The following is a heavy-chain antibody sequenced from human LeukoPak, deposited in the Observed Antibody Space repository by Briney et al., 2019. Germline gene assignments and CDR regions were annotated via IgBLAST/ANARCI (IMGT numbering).Heavy chain of an antibody. CDR3: ARTRGYSYGQDY. J-gene: IGHJ4*02. V-gene: IGHV1-69*05. CDR1: GGTFSSYA. Sequence: GASVKVSCKASGGTFSSYAISWVRQAPGQGLEWMGRIIPIFGTANHAQKFQGRVTITTDESTSTAYMELSSLRSEDTAVYYCARTRGYSYGQDYWGQGTLVTVSS. CDR2: IIPIFGTA. D-gene: IGHD5-18*01.